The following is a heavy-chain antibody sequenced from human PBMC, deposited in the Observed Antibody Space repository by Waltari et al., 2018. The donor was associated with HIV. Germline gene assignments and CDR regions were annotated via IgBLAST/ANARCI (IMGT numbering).Heavy chain of an antibody. CDR3: ARGYSYGSSSDY. V-gene: IGHV4-34*01. Sequence: QVQLQQWGAGLLKPSETLSLTCAVYGGSFSGYYWSWIRQPPGKGLEWIGEINHSGSTNYNPSLKSRFTISVDTSKNQFSLNLSSVTAADTAVYYCARGYSYGSSSDYWGQGTLVTVSS. J-gene: IGHJ4*02. CDR1: GGSFSGYY. D-gene: IGHD5-18*01. CDR2: INHSGST.